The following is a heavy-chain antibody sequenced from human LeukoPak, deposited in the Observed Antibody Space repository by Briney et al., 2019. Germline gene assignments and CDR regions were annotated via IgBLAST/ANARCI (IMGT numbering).Heavy chain of an antibody. J-gene: IGHJ6*03. V-gene: IGHV3-7*01. CDR1: GFTFSSYG. Sequence: PGGSLRLSCAASGFTFSSYGMSWVRQAPGKGLEWVANIKQDGSEKYYVDSVKGRFTISRDNAKNSLYLQMNSLSAEDTAVYYCARRDYYYYYMDVWGKGTTVTVSS. CDR3: ARRDYYYYYMDV. CDR2: IKQDGSEK.